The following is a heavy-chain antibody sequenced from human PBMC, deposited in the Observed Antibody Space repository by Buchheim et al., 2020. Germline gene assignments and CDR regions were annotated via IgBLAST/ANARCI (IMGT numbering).Heavy chain of an antibody. CDR2: INPNSGGT. CDR3: ARQRGYCTGGVCASILVWNYYYGMDV. J-gene: IGHJ6*02. D-gene: IGHD2-8*02. V-gene: IGHV1-2*06. CDR1: GYTFTGYY. Sequence: QVQLVQSGAEVKKPGASVKVSCKASGYTFTGYYMHWVRQAPGQGLEWMGRINPNSGGTNYAQKFQGRVTMTRDTSISTAYMELSRLRSDDTAVYYCARQRGYCTGGVCASILVWNYYYGMDVWGQGTT.